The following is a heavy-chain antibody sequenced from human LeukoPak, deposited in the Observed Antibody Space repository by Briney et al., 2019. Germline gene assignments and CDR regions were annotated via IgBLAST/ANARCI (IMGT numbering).Heavy chain of an antibody. CDR3: ARDYADY. V-gene: IGHV3-7*01. CDR2: INQNGSAK. D-gene: IGHD4-17*01. J-gene: IGHJ4*02. CDR1: GFTFSNYW. Sequence: GGSLRLSCAASGFTFSNYWMSWVRQAPGKGLEWVANINQNGSAKYYVDSVKGRFTISRDNAKNSLYLQMNSLRPEDTAVYYCARDYADYWGQGTLVTVSS.